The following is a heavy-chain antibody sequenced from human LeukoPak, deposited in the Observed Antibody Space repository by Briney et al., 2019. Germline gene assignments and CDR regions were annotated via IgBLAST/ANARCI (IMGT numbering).Heavy chain of an antibody. CDR3: AKDSAYYYDSSGYYYD. CDR1: GFTFSSYG. D-gene: IGHD3-22*01. Sequence: PGGSLRLSCAASGFTFSSYGMSWVRQAPGKGLEWVAFIRYDGTNKYYADSVKGRFTISRDNSKNTLYLQMNSLRAEDTAMYYCAKDSAYYYDSSGYYYDWGQGTLVTVSS. J-gene: IGHJ4*02. CDR2: IRYDGTNK. V-gene: IGHV3-30*02.